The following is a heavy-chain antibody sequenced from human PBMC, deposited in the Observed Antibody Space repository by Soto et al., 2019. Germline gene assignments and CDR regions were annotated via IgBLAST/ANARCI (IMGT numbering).Heavy chain of an antibody. CDR2: ISSSSSYI. D-gene: IGHD3-22*01. J-gene: IGHJ4*02. CDR3: ARDGDYYDSSGYYYGLYFDY. CDR1: GFTFSSYS. Sequence: GGSLRLSCAASGFTFSSYSMNWVRQAPGKGLEWVSSISSSSSYIYYADSVKGRFTISRDNAKNSLHLQMNSLRAEDTAVYYCARDGDYYDSSGYYYGLYFDYWGQGTLVTVSS. V-gene: IGHV3-21*01.